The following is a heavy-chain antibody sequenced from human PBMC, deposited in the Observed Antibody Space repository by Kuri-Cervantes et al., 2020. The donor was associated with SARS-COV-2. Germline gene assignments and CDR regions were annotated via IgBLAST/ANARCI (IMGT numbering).Heavy chain of an antibody. J-gene: IGHJ2*01. D-gene: IGHD2-2*01. CDR3: ARDRGRERYCSSTICRAGFNL. CDR2: IKSDGSEK. Sequence: ETLSLTCAASGFTFSDYYMSRIRQAPGKGLEWVANIKSDGSEKYYVDSVKCRFTISRDNAKNTLYLQMNSLRAEDTAVYYCARDRGRERYCSSTICRAGFNLWDLGT. V-gene: IGHV3-7*05. CDR1: GFTFSDYY.